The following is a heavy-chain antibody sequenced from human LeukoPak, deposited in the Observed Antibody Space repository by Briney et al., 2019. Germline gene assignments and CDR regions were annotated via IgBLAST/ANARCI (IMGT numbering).Heavy chain of an antibody. CDR1: GFTFSSYS. V-gene: IGHV3-48*01. J-gene: IGHJ3*02. CDR2: ISSSSSTI. D-gene: IGHD3-10*01. Sequence: GGSLRLSCAASGFTFSSYSMNWVRQAPREGLEWVSYISSSSSTIYYADSVKGRFTISRDNAKNSLYLQMNSLRAEDTAVYYCARDSPRAAVRGAFDIWGQGTMVTVSS. CDR3: ARDSPRAAVRGAFDI.